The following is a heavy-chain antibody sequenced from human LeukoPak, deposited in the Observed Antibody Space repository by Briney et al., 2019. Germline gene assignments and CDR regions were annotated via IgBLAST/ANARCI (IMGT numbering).Heavy chain of an antibody. V-gene: IGHV3-48*04. CDR3: ASCPRGEGQWLVRGNDAFDI. Sequence: GGSLRLSCAASGFTFSSYSMNWVRQAPGKGLEWVSYISSSSSTIYYADSVKGRFTISRDNAKNSLYLQMNSLRAEDTAVYYCASCPRGEGQWLVRGNDAFDIWGQGTMVTVSS. D-gene: IGHD6-19*01. CDR1: GFTFSSYS. J-gene: IGHJ3*02. CDR2: ISSSSSTI.